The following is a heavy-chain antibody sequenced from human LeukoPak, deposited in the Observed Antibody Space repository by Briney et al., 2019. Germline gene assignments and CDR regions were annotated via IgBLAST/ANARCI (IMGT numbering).Heavy chain of an antibody. Sequence: GGSLRLSCAASGFTFSSYGMHWVRQAPGKGLEWVAFIRYDGSNKYYADSVKGRFTISRDNSKNTLYLQMNSLRAEDTAVYYCAKEMATMANYFDYWGQGTLVTVSS. D-gene: IGHD5-24*01. CDR1: GFTFSSYG. J-gene: IGHJ4*02. CDR3: AKEMATMANYFDY. CDR2: IRYDGSNK. V-gene: IGHV3-30*02.